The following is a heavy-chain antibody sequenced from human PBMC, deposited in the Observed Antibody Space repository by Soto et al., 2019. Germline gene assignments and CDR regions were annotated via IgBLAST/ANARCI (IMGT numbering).Heavy chain of an antibody. Sequence: GPVKVSCKASGYTFTSYYMHWVRQAPGQGLEWMGIINPSGGSTSYAQKFQGRVTMARDTSTSTVYMELSSLRSEDTAVYYCARVSQVVITRVFDYSGQGTLVTVST. CDR3: ARVSQVVITRVFDY. V-gene: IGHV1-46*01. D-gene: IGHD3-22*01. CDR1: GYTFTSYY. CDR2: INPSGGST. J-gene: IGHJ4*02.